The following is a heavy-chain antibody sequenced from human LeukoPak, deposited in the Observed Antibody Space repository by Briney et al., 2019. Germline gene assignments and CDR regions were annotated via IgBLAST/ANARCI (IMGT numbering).Heavy chain of an antibody. D-gene: IGHD6-19*01. V-gene: IGHV1-2*02. J-gene: IGHJ5*02. CDR1: GYTFTGYY. CDR3: ARVKQWLVVVNWFDP. CDR2: INPNSGGT. Sequence: ASMRVSCKASGYTFTGYYMHWVRQAPGQGLEWMGWINPNSGGTNYAQKFQGRVTMTRDTSISTAYMELSRLRSDDTAVYYCARVKQWLVVVNWFDPWGQGTLVTVSS.